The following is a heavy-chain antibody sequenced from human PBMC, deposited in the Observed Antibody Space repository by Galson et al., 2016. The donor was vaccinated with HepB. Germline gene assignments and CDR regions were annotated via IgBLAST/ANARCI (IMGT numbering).Heavy chain of an antibody. Sequence: SETLSLTCTVSGGSISSSSYYWGWIRQPPGKGLEWIGNIHHNGVTYYNPSLRSRVTISRDTSKNQFSLRLSSVTAADTAVFYCARHSGYSPFDYWSQGTLVAVSS. J-gene: IGHJ4*02. CDR3: ARHSGYSPFDY. CDR1: GGSISSSSYY. D-gene: IGHD3-22*01. CDR2: IHHNGVT. V-gene: IGHV4-39*01.